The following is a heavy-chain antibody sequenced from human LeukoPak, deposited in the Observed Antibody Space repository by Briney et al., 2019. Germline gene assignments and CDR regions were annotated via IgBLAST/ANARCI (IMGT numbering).Heavy chain of an antibody. Sequence: TGGSLRLSCVASGFTLSSYSMNWVRQAPGKGLEWVAVISYDGSNKYYADSVKGRFTISRDNSKNTLYLRMNSLRAEDTAVYYCAKDYGSSSGFDYWGQGTLVTVSS. J-gene: IGHJ4*02. CDR3: AKDYGSSSGFDY. V-gene: IGHV3-30*18. CDR2: ISYDGSNK. CDR1: GFTLSSYS. D-gene: IGHD6-6*01.